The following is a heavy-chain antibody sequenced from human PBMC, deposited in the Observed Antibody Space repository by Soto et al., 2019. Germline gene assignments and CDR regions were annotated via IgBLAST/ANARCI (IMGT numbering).Heavy chain of an antibody. CDR2: IYYSGST. D-gene: IGHD6-19*01. CDR1: GGSISSSSFH. CDR3: ARRERAAGTDWWFDP. V-gene: IGHV4-39*01. Sequence: QLQLQESGPGLVKPSETLSLTCTVSGGSISSSSFHWGWIRQPPGKGLEWIGSIYYSGSTYYSPPRKSPATLTADTSKNQFALRPRSATAADTAVYYCARRERAAGTDWWFDPWGQGTLVTVSS. J-gene: IGHJ5*02.